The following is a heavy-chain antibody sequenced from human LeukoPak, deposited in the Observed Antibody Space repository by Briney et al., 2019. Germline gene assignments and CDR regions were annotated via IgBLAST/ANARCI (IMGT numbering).Heavy chain of an antibody. CDR2: IWYDGSNE. J-gene: IGHJ4*02. CDR3: ARGKYSSGWYYFDY. CDR1: GFTFSNAW. Sequence: GGSLRLSCAASGFTFSNAWMSWVRQAPGKGLEWVALIWYDGSNEDYADSLKGRFTISRDNSKNTLYLQMNSLRAEDTAVYYCARGKYSSGWYYFDYWGQGTLVTVSS. D-gene: IGHD6-19*01. V-gene: IGHV3-33*08.